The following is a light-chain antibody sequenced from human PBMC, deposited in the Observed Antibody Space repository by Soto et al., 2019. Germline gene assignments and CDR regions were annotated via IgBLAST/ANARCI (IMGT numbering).Light chain of an antibody. CDR2: SAS. CDR1: QHIANY. Sequence: DLQMTQSPSSLSASIGDRVTITSRASQHIANYVNWYQQRPGKAPRVLIFSASTLQSGVPSRFSGGGSGTDFTLTISSLEPEDFGTYFCQQSYSTPGALTFGGGTRMDIK. CDR3: QQSYSTPGALT. J-gene: IGKJ4*01. V-gene: IGKV1-39*01.